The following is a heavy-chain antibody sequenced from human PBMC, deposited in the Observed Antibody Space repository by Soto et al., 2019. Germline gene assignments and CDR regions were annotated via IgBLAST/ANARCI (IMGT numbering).Heavy chain of an antibody. V-gene: IGHV4-31*03. D-gene: IGHD2-2*01. CDR3: ARIPGWLNGLDV. CDR1: GGSINFGTFY. CDR2: IYHSGTT. Sequence: QVQLQESGPGLVKTSQTLSLTCTVSGGSINFGTFYWSWIRQYPGKGLEWIGYIYHSGTTYYNPSLKCRLSMTVDTSKNQFSLKLNSVTAADTAVYYCARIPGWLNGLDVWGQGTTVTVSS. J-gene: IGHJ6*02.